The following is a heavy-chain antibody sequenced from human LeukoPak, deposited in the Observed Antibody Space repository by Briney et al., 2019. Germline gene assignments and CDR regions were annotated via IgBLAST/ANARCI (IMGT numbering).Heavy chain of an antibody. CDR2: LKKDETEK. V-gene: IGHV3-7*01. CDR3: AKTGDTSGYRSIDY. D-gene: IGHD3-22*01. Sequence: GGSLRLSCVASGFTFSNYYMSWVRQAPGKGLGWVANLKKDETEKHYVDSVKGRFTISRDNAKNSLFLQMTSLRAEDTAIYYCAKTGDTSGYRSIDYWGQGTLVTVSS. J-gene: IGHJ4*02. CDR1: GFTFSNYY.